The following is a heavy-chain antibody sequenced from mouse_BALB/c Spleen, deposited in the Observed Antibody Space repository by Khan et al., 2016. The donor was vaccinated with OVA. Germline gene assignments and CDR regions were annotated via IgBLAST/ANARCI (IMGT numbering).Heavy chain of an antibody. V-gene: IGHV5-6-5*01. J-gene: IGHJ3*01. CDR2: ISSGDTT. CDR3: ARADLFAY. Sequence: EVELVESGGGLVKPGGSLKLSCAASGFTFSNYGVSWVRQTPEKRLEWVTSISSGDTTYYPDSVKGRFTISRDNARNILYLQMSSLRSEDTAMYYCARADLFAYWGQGTLVTVSA. CDR1: GFTFSNYG.